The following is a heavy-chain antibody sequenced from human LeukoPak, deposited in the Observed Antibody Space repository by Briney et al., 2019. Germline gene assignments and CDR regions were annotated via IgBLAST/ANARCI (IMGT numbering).Heavy chain of an antibody. CDR1: GFSFNESY. Sequence: PGGSLRLSCEASGFSFNESYMTWIRQAPGKGLEWVANIKQDGGEKYYVDSVKGRFTISRDNDKNSLFLQMTSLRAEDTAVYYCARVGGRYSPLGYWGQGTLVTVSS. V-gene: IGHV3-7*01. CDR3: ARVGGRYSPLGY. D-gene: IGHD3-16*02. CDR2: IKQDGGEK. J-gene: IGHJ4*02.